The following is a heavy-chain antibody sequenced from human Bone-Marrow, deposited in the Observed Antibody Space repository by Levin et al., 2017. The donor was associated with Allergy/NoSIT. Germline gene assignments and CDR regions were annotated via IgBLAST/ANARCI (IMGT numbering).Heavy chain of an antibody. V-gene: IGHV4-59*12. CDR3: ARIWFGELYGLDI. J-gene: IGHJ6*02. D-gene: IGHD3-10*01. CDR1: RGSINTYY. CDR2: LSYSGGT. Sequence: GSLRLSCTLSRGSINTYYLSWIRQPPGKGLEWIGFLSYSGGTDYNPSLKSRAAISVDPSKNQFSLRLRSVTAADTAVYYCARIWFGELYGLDIWGQGTTVIVSS.